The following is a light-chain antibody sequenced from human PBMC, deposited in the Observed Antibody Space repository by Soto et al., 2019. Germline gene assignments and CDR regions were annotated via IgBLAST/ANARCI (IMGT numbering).Light chain of an antibody. CDR1: QSVTANY. V-gene: IGKV3-20*01. CDR3: QHDGSSVTWT. CDR2: AAS. Sequence: EVVLTQSPGTLSLSPGERATLSCRASQSVTANYLAWYQQKPGQAPRLLIYAASSRATGIPDRFSGSGSGTDFTLSISRLEPEDFAMYYCQHDGSSVTWTFGQGTKVEIK. J-gene: IGKJ1*01.